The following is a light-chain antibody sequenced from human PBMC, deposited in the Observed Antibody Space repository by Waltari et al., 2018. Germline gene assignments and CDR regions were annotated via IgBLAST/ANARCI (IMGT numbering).Light chain of an antibody. Sequence: EIVLTQSPATLSLSPGDTATLSCRASQSVGSYLAWYQQKPGQPPRLLIYDASNRATGVPARFRGSASGTDFTLTISSLEAEDFAVYYCQQRSNWTPHTFGQGARLEIK. CDR2: DAS. J-gene: IGKJ2*01. CDR3: QQRSNWTPHT. CDR1: QSVGSY. V-gene: IGKV3-11*01.